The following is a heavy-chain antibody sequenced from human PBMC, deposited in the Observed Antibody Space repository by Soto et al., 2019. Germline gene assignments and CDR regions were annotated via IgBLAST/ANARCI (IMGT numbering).Heavy chain of an antibody. CDR1: GFTFSSYA. J-gene: IGHJ4*02. CDR3: AKDRKDIVVVGAGDY. Sequence: GGSLRLSCAASGFTFSSYAMSWVRQAPGKGLEWVSAISGSGGSTYYADSVKGRFTISRDNSKNTLYLQMNSLRAEDTAVYYCAKDRKDIVVVGAGDYWGQGTLVTVSS. D-gene: IGHD2-15*01. CDR2: ISGSGGST. V-gene: IGHV3-23*01.